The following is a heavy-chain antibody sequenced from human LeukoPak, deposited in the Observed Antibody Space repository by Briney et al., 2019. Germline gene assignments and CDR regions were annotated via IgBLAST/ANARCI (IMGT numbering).Heavy chain of an antibody. CDR1: GYSISSGYY. Sequence: SETLSLTCAVSGYSISSGYYWGWIRQPPGKGLEWIGSIYHSGSTYYYPSLESRVTISVDTSKNQFSLQLSSVTAADAAVYYCARRFTTTWYDFDYWGQGTLVTVSS. V-gene: IGHV4-38-2*01. CDR2: IYHSGST. J-gene: IGHJ4*02. D-gene: IGHD6-13*01. CDR3: ARRFTTTWYDFDY.